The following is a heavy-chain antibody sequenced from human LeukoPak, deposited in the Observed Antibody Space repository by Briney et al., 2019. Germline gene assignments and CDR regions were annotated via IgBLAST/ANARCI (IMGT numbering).Heavy chain of an antibody. V-gene: IGHV3-23*01. CDR3: AKVRGVAEYFQH. D-gene: IGHD2-15*01. J-gene: IGHJ1*01. CDR2: ISGSGGGT. CDR1: GFTFSSYA. Sequence: QPGGSLRLSCAASGFTFSSYAMSWVRQAPGKGLEWVSAISGSGGGTYYADSVKGRFTISRDNSKNTLYLQMNSLRAEDTAVYYCAKVRGVAEYFQHWGQGTLVTVSS.